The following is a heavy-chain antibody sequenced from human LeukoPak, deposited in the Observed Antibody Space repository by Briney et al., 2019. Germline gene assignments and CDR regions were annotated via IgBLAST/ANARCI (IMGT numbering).Heavy chain of an antibody. CDR2: IIPIFGTA. J-gene: IGHJ3*02. D-gene: IGHD4-17*01. V-gene: IGHV1-69*05. Sequence: ASVKVSCKASGGTFSSYAISWVRQAPGQGLEWMGGIIPIFGTANYAQKFQGRVTITTDESTSTAYMELSSLRSEDTAVYFCARDPNGDYIGTFDMWGRGTKVSVSS. CDR1: GGTFSSYA. CDR3: ARDPNGDYIGTFDM.